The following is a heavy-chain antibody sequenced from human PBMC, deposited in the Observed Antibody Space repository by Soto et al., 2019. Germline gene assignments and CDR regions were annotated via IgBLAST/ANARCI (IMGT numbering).Heavy chain of an antibody. V-gene: IGHV1-2*02. CDR3: ARQYYDILTGYYKALNY. J-gene: IGHJ4*02. CDR1: GYTFTGYY. Sequence: ASVKVSCKASGYTFTGYYMHWVRQAPGQGLEWMGWINPNSGGTNYAQKFQGRVTMTRDASISTAYMELSRLRSDDTAVYYCARQYYDILTGYYKALNYWGQGTLVTVSS. CDR2: INPNSGGT. D-gene: IGHD3-9*01.